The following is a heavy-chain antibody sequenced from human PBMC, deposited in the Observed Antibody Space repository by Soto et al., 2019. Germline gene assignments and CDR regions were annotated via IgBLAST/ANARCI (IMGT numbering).Heavy chain of an antibody. J-gene: IGHJ4*02. CDR1: GFSITGNGEG. V-gene: IGHV2-5*02. CDR2: IYWADDK. Sequence: SCPTLVNPTQTLTLTCTFSGFSITGNGEGVGWIRQPPGKALEWLALIYWADDKRYSPSLRNRLTITLDNSKDQVILTMTDMGPADTATYYCAPGYVQLLATFHYFDSWGQGTQVTVS. D-gene: IGHD2-2*01. CDR3: APGYVQLLATFHYFDS.